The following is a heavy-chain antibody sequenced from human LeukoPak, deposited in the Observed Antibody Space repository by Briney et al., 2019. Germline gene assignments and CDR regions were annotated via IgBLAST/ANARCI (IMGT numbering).Heavy chain of an antibody. V-gene: IGHV3-23*01. D-gene: IGHD4-23*01. CDR1: GFNFNYFA. Sequence: PGGSLRLSCSASGFNFNYFAMSWVRQAPGKRLEWVSTIGDSGSGGSYADSVRGRFTISRDNSKNIVYLQMHSLRVDDSAVYYCSRIKYGGNSGYHFDYWGQGTLVTASS. CDR2: IGDSGSGG. CDR3: SRIKYGGNSGYHFDY. J-gene: IGHJ4*02.